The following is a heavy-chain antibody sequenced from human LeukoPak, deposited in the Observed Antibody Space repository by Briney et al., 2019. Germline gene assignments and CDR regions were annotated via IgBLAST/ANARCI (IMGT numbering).Heavy chain of an antibody. V-gene: IGHV4-38-2*02. CDR2: IYHSGST. J-gene: IGHJ5*02. CDR3: ARDPDYSNYGFDP. CDR1: GYSISSGYY. Sequence: PSETLSLPCTVSGYSISSGYYWGWIRQPPGKGLEWIGSIYHSGSTYYNPSLKSRVTISVDTSKDQFSLKLSSVTAADTAVYYCARDPDYSNYGFDPWGQGTLVTVSS. D-gene: IGHD4-11*01.